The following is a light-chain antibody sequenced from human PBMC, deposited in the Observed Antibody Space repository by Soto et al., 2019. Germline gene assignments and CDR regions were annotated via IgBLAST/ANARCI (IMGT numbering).Light chain of an antibody. J-gene: IGKJ2*01. CDR3: QQYNSYSYT. CDR1: QSISSW. Sequence: DIQMTQSPSTLSASVGDRVTITCRASQSISSWLAWYQQKPGKAPKLLIYDASSLESGVPSSFSGSGSGTEFTLTILSLKPDDFATYYCQQYNSYSYTFGQGTKLEIK. V-gene: IGKV1-5*01. CDR2: DAS.